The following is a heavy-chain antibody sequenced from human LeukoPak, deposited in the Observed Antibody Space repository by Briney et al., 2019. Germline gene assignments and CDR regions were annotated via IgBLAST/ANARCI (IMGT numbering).Heavy chain of an antibody. J-gene: IGHJ4*02. V-gene: IGHV7-4-1*02. D-gene: IGHD3-22*01. Sequence: ASVKVSCKASGYTFTSYAMNWVRQAPGQGLEWMGWINTNTGNPTYAQGFTGRFVFSLDTSVSTAYLQISSLKAEDTAVYYCARDPEGMGSSGQVAGYWGQGTLVTVSS. CDR1: GYTFTSYA. CDR3: ARDPEGMGSSGQVAGY. CDR2: INTNTGNP.